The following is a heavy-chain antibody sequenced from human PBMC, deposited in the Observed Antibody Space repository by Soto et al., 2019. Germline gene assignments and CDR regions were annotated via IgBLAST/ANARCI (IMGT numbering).Heavy chain of an antibody. D-gene: IGHD3-3*01. V-gene: IGHV4-59*08. CDR2: IYYSGST. J-gene: IGHJ4*02. Sequence: SETLSLTCTVSGGSISSYYWSWIRQPPGKGLEWIGYIYYSGSTNYNPSLKSRVTISVDTSKNQFSLKLSSVTAADTAVYYCARSTWDFWSGYFDYWGQGTLVTVS. CDR1: GGSISSYY. CDR3: ARSTWDFWSGYFDY.